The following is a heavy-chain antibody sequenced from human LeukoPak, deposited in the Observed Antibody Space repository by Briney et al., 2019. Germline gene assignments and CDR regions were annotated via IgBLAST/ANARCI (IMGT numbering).Heavy chain of an antibody. CDR1: GYTFTSYD. V-gene: IGHV1-69*04. Sequence: SVKVSCKAFGYTFTSYDINWVRQAPGQGLEWMGRIIPILGIANYAQKFQGRVTITADKSTSTAYMELSSLRSEDTAVYYCAASNGSCYDYWGQGTLVTVSS. CDR2: IIPILGIA. CDR3: AASNGSCYDY. J-gene: IGHJ4*02. D-gene: IGHD2-15*01.